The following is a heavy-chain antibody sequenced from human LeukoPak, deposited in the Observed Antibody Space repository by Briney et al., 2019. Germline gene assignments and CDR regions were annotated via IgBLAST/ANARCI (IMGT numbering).Heavy chain of an antibody. V-gene: IGHV3-23*01. Sequence: GGSLRLSCAASGFTFSSYAMSWVRQAPGKGLEWVSGISGSGGSTYNAESVKGRFTISRENSKNTLYLQMNSLRAEDTAVYYCAKDRRSWYGVSDFDYWGQGTLVTVSS. CDR3: AKDRRSWYGVSDFDY. D-gene: IGHD6-13*01. J-gene: IGHJ4*02. CDR2: ISGSGGST. CDR1: GFTFSSYA.